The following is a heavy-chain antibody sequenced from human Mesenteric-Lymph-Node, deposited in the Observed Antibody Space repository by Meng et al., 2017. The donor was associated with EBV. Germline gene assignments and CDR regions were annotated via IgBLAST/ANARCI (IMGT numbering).Heavy chain of an antibody. D-gene: IGHD3-10*01. CDR1: GDSISSTSYH. CDR3: ARQYGSSFDY. Sequence: LPGSGPGLVWLSGPLSLICTASGDSISSTSYHWGWIRQPPGKGLEWIGSIYYSGTTYFNPSLESRVSISVDTSKKQFSLRLTSVTAADTAVYYCARQYGSSFDYWGQGTLVTVSS. CDR2: IYYSGTT. J-gene: IGHJ4*02. V-gene: IGHV4-39*01.